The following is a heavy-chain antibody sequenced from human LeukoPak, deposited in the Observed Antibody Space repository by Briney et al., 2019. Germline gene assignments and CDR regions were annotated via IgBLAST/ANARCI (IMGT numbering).Heavy chain of an antibody. CDR1: GFTFSSYA. CDR3: ARRAGGYSHPYDY. CDR2: IYSGGTT. J-gene: IGHJ4*02. D-gene: IGHD4-23*01. Sequence: GGSLRLSCAASGFTFSSYAMSWVRQAPGRGLEWVSLIYSGGTTYYADSVKGRSTISRDNSKNTLYLQMNSLRAEDTAVYYCARRAGGYSHPYDYWGQGILVTVSS. V-gene: IGHV3-53*01.